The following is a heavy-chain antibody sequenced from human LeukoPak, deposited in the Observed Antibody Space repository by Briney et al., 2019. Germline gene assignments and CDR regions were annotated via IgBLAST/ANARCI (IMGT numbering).Heavy chain of an antibody. CDR3: ARDIHSGFDL. J-gene: IGHJ3*01. CDR2: VDKDGSST. Sequence: VWVSCVDKDGSSTNYADSVRGRFTISRDNAKNTLYLQMHSLRAEDTAVYYCARDIHSGFDLWGQGTMVTVSS. V-gene: IGHV3-74*01.